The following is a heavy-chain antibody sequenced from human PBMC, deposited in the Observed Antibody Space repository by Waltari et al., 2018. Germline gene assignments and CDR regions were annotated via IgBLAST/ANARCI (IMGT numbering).Heavy chain of an antibody. V-gene: IGHV3-23*01. CDR3: ASDCSGGSCYPFPPPDY. Sequence: EVQLLESGGGLVQPGGSLRLSCEASGFTFSSYAMRWVRQAPGRGLAWVSAISGSGGSTYDADSGKGRFTISRENAKNTLYLQMNSLRAEDTAVYYCASDCSGGSCYPFPPPDYWGQGTLVTVSS. D-gene: IGHD2-15*01. CDR2: ISGSGGST. CDR1: GFTFSSYA. J-gene: IGHJ4*02.